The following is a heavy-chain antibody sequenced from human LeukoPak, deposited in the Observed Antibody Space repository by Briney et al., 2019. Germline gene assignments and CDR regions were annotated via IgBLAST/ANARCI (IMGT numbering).Heavy chain of an antibody. CDR1: GFTFNTYA. CDR3: AKDQTYYYGSGSYSWFDP. V-gene: IGHV3-23*01. J-gene: IGHJ5*02. Sequence: GESLRLSCVVSGFTFNTYAMNWVRQAPGKGLEWVSGINGTGGSTHYADSVRGRFTISRDNSKNTLYLQMNSLSAEDTARYYCAKDQTYYYGSGSYSWFDPWGQGTLVTVSS. D-gene: IGHD3-10*01. CDR2: INGTGGST.